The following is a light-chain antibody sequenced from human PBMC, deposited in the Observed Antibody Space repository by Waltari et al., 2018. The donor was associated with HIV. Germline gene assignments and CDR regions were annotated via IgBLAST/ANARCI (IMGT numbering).Light chain of an antibody. J-gene: IGLJ3*02. CDR3: SSYTSSSTRV. Sequence: QSALTQPASVSGSPGQSITISCTGTSSDVGGYNYISWYQHHPGKAPKLMIYEVSNRPSGVSNRFSGSKSGNTASLTISGLQAEDEAYYYCSSYTSSSTRVFGGGTNLTVL. CDR1: SSDVGGYNY. CDR2: EVS. V-gene: IGLV2-14*01.